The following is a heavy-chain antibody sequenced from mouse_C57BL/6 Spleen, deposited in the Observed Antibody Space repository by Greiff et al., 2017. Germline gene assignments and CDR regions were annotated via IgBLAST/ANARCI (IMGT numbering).Heavy chain of an antibody. CDR2: IYPGSGST. V-gene: IGHV1-55*01. CDR3: ARRDYYGSRDAMDY. Sequence: QVQLQQPGAELVKPGASVKMSCKASGYTFTSYWITWVKQRPGQGLEWIGDIYPGSGSTNYNEKFKSKATLTVDTSSSTAYMQLSSLTSEDSAVDYCARRDYYGSRDAMDYWGQGTSVTVSS. D-gene: IGHD1-1*01. J-gene: IGHJ4*01. CDR1: GYTFTSYW.